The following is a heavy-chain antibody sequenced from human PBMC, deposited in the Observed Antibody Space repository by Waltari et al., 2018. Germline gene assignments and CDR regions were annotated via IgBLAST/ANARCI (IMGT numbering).Heavy chain of an antibody. J-gene: IGHJ4*02. CDR3: ARSRAAGTGDY. Sequence: QVQLVQSGAEVKKPGASVKVSCKASGYTFTSYKINWGRKATGQGLEWMGWMNSNSGNTGYAQKFQGRVTITRNTSISTAYMELSSLRSEDTAVYYCARSRAAGTGDYWGQGTLVTVSS. V-gene: IGHV1-8*03. CDR1: GYTFTSYK. CDR2: MNSNSGNT. D-gene: IGHD6-13*01.